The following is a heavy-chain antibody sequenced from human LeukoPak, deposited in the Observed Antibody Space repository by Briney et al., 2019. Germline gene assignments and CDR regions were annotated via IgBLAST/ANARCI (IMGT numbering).Heavy chain of an antibody. D-gene: IGHD6-19*01. J-gene: IGHJ5*02. CDR2: IYYSGST. CDR3: ARGGGQWTDNWFDP. CDR1: GGSISSYY. V-gene: IGHV4-59*01. Sequence: SETLSLTCTVSGGSISSYYWSWIWQPPGKGLEWIGYIYYSGSTNYNPSLKSRVTISVDTSKNQFSLKLSSVTAADTAVYYCARGGGQWTDNWFDPWGQGTLVTVSS.